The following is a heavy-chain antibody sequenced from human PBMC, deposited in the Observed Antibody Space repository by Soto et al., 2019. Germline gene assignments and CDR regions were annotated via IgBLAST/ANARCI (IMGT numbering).Heavy chain of an antibody. CDR2: IYYSGST. D-gene: IGHD4-17*01. Sequence: SETLSLTCTVSGGSISSYYWSWIRQPPGKGLEWIGYIYYSGSTNYNPSLKSRVTISVDTSKNQFSLKLSSVTAADTAVYYCARAWSTVTHNWFDPWGQGTLVTVSS. V-gene: IGHV4-59*01. CDR3: ARAWSTVTHNWFDP. CDR1: GGSISSYY. J-gene: IGHJ5*02.